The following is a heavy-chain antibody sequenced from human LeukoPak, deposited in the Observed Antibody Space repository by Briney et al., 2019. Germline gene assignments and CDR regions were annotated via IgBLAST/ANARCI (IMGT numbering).Heavy chain of an antibody. CDR1: GFTFSSYG. Sequence: PGRSLRLSCAASGFTFSSYGMHWVRQAPGKGLEWVAVISYDGSNKYYADSVKGRFTISRDNSKNTLYLQMNSLRAEDTAVYYCAKVVYFWSGRGFFDYWGQGTLVTVSS. CDR3: AKVVYFWSGRGFFDY. D-gene: IGHD3-3*01. V-gene: IGHV3-30*18. CDR2: ISYDGSNK. J-gene: IGHJ4*02.